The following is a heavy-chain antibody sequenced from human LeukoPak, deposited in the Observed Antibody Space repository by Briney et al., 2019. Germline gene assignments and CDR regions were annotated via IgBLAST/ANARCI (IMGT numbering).Heavy chain of an antibody. J-gene: IGHJ1*01. CDR1: GFTFSRYW. V-gene: IGHV3-7*01. CDR3: ATDHDYHFPP. D-gene: IGHD4/OR15-4a*01. Sequence: GGSLRLSCGVSGFTFSRYWMSWVRQAPGKGREWVANIKEDGSEKYYVDSVERRSTIPRDNAKNSLYLQMNNLRAEDTAVYYCATDHDYHFPPWGQGPLVTVPS. CDR2: IKEDGSEK.